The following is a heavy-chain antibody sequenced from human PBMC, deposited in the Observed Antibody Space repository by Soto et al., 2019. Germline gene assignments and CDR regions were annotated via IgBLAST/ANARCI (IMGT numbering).Heavy chain of an antibody. D-gene: IGHD2-21*01. CDR2: VYTSDYT. CDR1: GASIRSYY. CDR3: AGSAGSPGDCFYHNGMDV. V-gene: IGHV4-59*03. J-gene: IGHJ6*02. Sequence: SETLSLTCTVSGASIRSYYWHWIRQPPGKGLECIGYVYTSDYTRYSSSLNSRVTISVDTSKNQFFLRLNSVNTADTTVYYCAGSAGSPGDCFYHNGMDVGSQGSTVTVSS.